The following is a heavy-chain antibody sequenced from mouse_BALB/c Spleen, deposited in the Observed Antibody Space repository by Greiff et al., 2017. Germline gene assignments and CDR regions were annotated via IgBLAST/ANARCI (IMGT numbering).Heavy chain of an antibody. J-gene: IGHJ3*01. CDR3: ARGGFKAWFAY. CDR2: ISSGSSTI. CDR1: GFTFSSFG. Sequence: EVNLVESGGGLVQPGGSRKLSCAASGFTFSSFGMHWVRQAPEKGLEWVAYISSGSSTIYYADTVKGRFTISRDNPKNTLFLQMTSLRSEDTAMYYCARGGFKAWFAYWGQGTLVTVSA. V-gene: IGHV5-17*02.